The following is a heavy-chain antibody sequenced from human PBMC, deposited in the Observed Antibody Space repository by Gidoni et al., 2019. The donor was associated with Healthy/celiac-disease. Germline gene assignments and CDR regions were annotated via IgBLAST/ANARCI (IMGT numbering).Heavy chain of an antibody. CDR3: ARAPKIFGVVSGWFDP. D-gene: IGHD3-3*01. Sequence: QVQLQQWGAGLLKPSETLSLTCAVYGGSFSGYYWSWIRQPPGKGLEWIGEINHSGSTNYNPSLKSRVTISVDTSKNQFSLKLSSVTAADTAVYYCARAPKIFGVVSGWFDPWGQGTLVTVSS. V-gene: IGHV4-34*01. CDR1: GGSFSGYY. J-gene: IGHJ5*02. CDR2: INHSGST.